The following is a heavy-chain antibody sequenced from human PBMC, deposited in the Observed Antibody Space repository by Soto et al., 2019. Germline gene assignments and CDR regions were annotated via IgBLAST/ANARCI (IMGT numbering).Heavy chain of an antibody. CDR3: ASNHDSSGYYYSDY. CDR2: INHSGST. Sequence: QVQLQQWGAGLLKPSETLSLTCAVYGGSFSGYYWSWIRQPPGKGLEWIGEINHSGSTNYNPSLKSRVTISVDTSKNQFSLKLSSVTAADTAVYYCASNHDSSGYYYSDYWGQGTLVTVSS. D-gene: IGHD3-22*01. J-gene: IGHJ4*02. V-gene: IGHV4-34*01. CDR1: GGSFSGYY.